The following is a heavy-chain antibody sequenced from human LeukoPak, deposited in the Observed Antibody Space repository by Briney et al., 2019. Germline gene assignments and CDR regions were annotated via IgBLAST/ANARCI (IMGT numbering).Heavy chain of an antibody. CDR1: GYTFTGYY. CDR3: AREIDIVVVAAAIDL. Sequence: ASVKVSCKASGYTFTGYYLHWVRQAPGQGLEWMGWINPNTGVTNDAQKFQGRVTMTRDTSIITAYMELSRLKSDDTAVYYCAREIDIVVVAAAIDLWGQGTLGTVAS. V-gene: IGHV1-2*02. CDR2: INPNTGVT. J-gene: IGHJ4*03. D-gene: IGHD2-2*01.